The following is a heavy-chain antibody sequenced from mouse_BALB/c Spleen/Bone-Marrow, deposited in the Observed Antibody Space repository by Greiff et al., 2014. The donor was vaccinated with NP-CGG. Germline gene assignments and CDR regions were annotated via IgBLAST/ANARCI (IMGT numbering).Heavy chain of an antibody. CDR3: ARLRTTEAMDY. V-gene: IGHV5-9-3*01. Sequence: EVQLVESGGGLVKPGGSLKLSCAASGFTFSSYAMSWVRQTPEKRLEWVATISSGGSYTYYPDSVKGRFTISRGNAKNTLYLQMSSLRSEDTAMYYCARLRTTEAMDYWGQGTSVTVSS. J-gene: IGHJ4*01. D-gene: IGHD2-12*01. CDR1: GFTFSSYA. CDR2: ISSGGSYT.